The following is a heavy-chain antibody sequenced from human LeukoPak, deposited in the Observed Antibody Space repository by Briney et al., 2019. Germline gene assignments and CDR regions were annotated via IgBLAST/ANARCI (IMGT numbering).Heavy chain of an antibody. D-gene: IGHD2-15*01. V-gene: IGHV3-9*02. CDR3: VRESYCSGGSCYSGRAFDI. J-gene: IGHJ3*02. Sequence: PGGSLRLSCAASGFTSRNFAMSWVRQAPGKGLEWVSAINWNSGNIGYADSVKGRFTISRDNAKNTLYLQMNSLRAEDTAVFYCVRESYCSGGSCYSGRAFDIWGQGTMVTVSS. CDR2: INWNSGNI. CDR1: GFTSRNFA.